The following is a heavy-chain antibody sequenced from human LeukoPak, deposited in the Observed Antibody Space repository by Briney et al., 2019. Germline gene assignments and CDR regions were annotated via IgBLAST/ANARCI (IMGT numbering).Heavy chain of an antibody. V-gene: IGHV3-7*01. CDR3: ARRRRWLSGGWVDP. D-gene: IGHD5-24*01. J-gene: IGHJ5*02. Sequence: GGSLRLSCAASGFTFSSYWMTWVRQAPGKGLEWVASINQDQNEIHYVDSVRGRFTISRDNAKNSLYLQMNSLTAEDTALYYCARRRRWLSGGWVDPWGQGTLVTVSS. CDR2: INQDQNEI. CDR1: GFTFSSYW.